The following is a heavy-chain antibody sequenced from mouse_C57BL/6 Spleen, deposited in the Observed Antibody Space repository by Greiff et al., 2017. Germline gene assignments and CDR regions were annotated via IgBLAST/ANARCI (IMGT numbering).Heavy chain of an antibody. V-gene: IGHV1-39*01. Sequence: VQLQQSGPELVKPGASVKISCKASGYSFTDYNMNWVKQSNGKSLEWIGVINPNYGTTSYNQKFKGKATLTVDQSSSTAYMQLNSLTSEYSAVDYCASRTTVDYAMDYWGQGTSVTVSS. CDR2: INPNYGTT. J-gene: IGHJ4*01. CDR3: ASRTTVDYAMDY. CDR1: GYSFTDYN. D-gene: IGHD1-1*01.